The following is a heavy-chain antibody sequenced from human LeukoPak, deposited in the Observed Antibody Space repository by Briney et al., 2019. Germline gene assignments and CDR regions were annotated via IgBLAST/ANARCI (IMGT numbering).Heavy chain of an antibody. V-gene: IGHV4-4*09. CDR2: IDPSGST. J-gene: IGHJ5*02. CDR3: ARGLDDLLTGWGWFDP. Sequence: PSETLSLTCTVSGGSIGNYYWHWIRQPPGKGPEWIGCIDPSGSTDFNPSLKSGVSISVDTSKEQLFLNLSSVTAADTAVYYCARGLDDLLTGWGWFDPWGQGTLVTVAS. D-gene: IGHD3-9*01. CDR1: GGSIGNYY.